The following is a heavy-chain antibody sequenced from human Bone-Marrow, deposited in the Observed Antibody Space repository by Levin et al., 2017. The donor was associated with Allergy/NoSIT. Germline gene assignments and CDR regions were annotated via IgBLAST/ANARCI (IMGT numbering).Heavy chain of an antibody. CDR2: INHSADT. D-gene: IGHD3-16*01. CDR3: ARVQGGLRSLGYGLDV. CDR1: GGSFTGYY. J-gene: IGHJ6*02. V-gene: IGHV4-34*01. Sequence: SETLSLTCGLYGGSFTGYYWSWIRQTPGKGLEWIGQINHSADTKYNPSLTSRVTISVDMSKNQFSLQLTSVTAADTAVYYCARVQGGLRSLGYGLDVWGPGTTVPVSS.